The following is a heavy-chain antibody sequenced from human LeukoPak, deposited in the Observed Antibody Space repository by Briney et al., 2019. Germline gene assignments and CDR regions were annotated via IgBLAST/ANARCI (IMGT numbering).Heavy chain of an antibody. J-gene: IGHJ4*02. CDR3: AKDVVLRGNYFDY. CDR2: ISGSGGST. D-gene: IGHD2-21*01. V-gene: IGHV3-23*01. Sequence: GGSLRLSCAASGFTFSSYAMSWVRQAPGKGLEWVSAISGSGGSTYYADSVKGRFAISRDNSKNTLYLQMNSLRAEDTAVYYCAKDVVLRGNYFDYWGQGTLVTVSS. CDR1: GFTFSSYA.